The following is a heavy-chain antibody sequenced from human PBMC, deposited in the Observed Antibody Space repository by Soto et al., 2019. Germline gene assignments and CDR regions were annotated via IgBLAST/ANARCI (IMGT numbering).Heavy chain of an antibody. CDR2: IYHSGST. CDR1: GGSISSSNW. Sequence: QVQLQESGPGLVKPSGTLSLTCAVSGGSISSSNWWSWVRQPPGKGLEWIGEIYHSGSTNYNPSLKSRVTTSVDKSKNQLSLKLSSVTAADTAVYYCARGGGWSYYGFQHWGQGTLVTVSS. J-gene: IGHJ1*01. CDR3: ARGGGWSYYGFQH. D-gene: IGHD1-26*01. V-gene: IGHV4-4*02.